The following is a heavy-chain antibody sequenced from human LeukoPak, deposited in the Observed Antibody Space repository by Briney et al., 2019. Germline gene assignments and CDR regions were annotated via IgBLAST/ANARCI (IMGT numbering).Heavy chain of an antibody. Sequence: GGSLRLSCAASGFTFSSYSMNWVRQAPGKGLEWVSSISSSSSYIYYADSVKGRFTISRDNAKNSPYLQMNSLRAEDTAVYYCAKDLYGYCSSTSCYRGDYWGQGTLVTVSS. CDR1: GFTFSSYS. CDR3: AKDLYGYCSSTSCYRGDY. D-gene: IGHD2-2*02. J-gene: IGHJ4*02. CDR2: ISSSSSYI. V-gene: IGHV3-21*01.